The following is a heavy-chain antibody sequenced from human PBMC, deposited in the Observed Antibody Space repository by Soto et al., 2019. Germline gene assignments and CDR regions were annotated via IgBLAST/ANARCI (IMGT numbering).Heavy chain of an antibody. Sequence: QVQLQESGPGLVKPSETLSLTCTVSGGSISSYYWSWIRQPPGKGLEWIGYIYYSGSTNYNPSLKSRVTISVDTSKNQFSLKLSSVTAADTAVYYCARDRYYYDSSGQDAFDIWGQGTMVTVSS. D-gene: IGHD3-22*01. CDR3: ARDRYYYDSSGQDAFDI. CDR1: GGSISSYY. J-gene: IGHJ3*02. CDR2: IYYSGST. V-gene: IGHV4-59*01.